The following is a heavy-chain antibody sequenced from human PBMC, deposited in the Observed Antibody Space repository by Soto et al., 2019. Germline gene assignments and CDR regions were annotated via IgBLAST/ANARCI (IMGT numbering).Heavy chain of an antibody. V-gene: IGHV4-34*01. Sequence: SDTLSHTCDVFGGTFSAYYWSLITQPPGTGLEWFGEINHSGSTNYNPSLKSRVTISVDTSKNQFSLKLSSVTAADTAVYYCARHKYHSSGPSAYWGQGTLVTVSS. CDR1: GGTFSAYY. D-gene: IGHD3-22*01. CDR3: ARHKYHSSGPSAY. J-gene: IGHJ4*02. CDR2: INHSGST.